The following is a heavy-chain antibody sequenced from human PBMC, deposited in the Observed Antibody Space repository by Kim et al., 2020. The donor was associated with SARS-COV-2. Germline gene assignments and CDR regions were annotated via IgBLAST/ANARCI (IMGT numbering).Heavy chain of an antibody. CDR2: IIPIFGTT. CDR1: GGTFSSYV. V-gene: IGHV1-69*13. D-gene: IGHD3-10*01. Sequence: SVKVSCKASGGTFSSYVIHWVRQAPGQGLEWMGGIIPIFGTTNYAQRFQGRVVITADESTSTAYMELSSLRSEDTAVYYCVRGSDGFPDYWGQGTLVTVSS. J-gene: IGHJ4*02. CDR3: VRGSDGFPDY.